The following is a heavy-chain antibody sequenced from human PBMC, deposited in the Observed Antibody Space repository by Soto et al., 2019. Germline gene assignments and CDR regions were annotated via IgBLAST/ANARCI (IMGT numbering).Heavy chain of an antibody. V-gene: IGHV3-23*01. CDR1: GFTFTSYA. D-gene: IGHD3-3*01. J-gene: IGHJ4*02. CDR3: AKHDFWTLYNTGLDS. CDR2: ISGSGADT. Sequence: EVQLLESGGGLVQPGGSLRLSCSASGFTFTSYAMSWVRQAPGKGLEWVSGISGSGADTKSADSVKGRFTISRDNFKNMLYLQMNRLSAADTTVYYCAKHDFWTLYNTGLDSWGQGTLVTVSS.